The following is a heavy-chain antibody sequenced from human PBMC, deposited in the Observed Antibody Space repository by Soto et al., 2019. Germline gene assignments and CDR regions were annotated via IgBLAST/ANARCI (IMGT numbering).Heavy chain of an antibody. CDR3: ARGAWVCSGGSCYDY. D-gene: IGHD2-15*01. V-gene: IGHV1-8*01. J-gene: IGHJ4*02. Sequence: GASVKVSCKASGYTFTSYDIDWVRQATGQGLEWMGWMNPNSGNTGYAQKFQGRVTMTRNTSISTAYMELSSLRSEDTAVYYCARGAWVCSGGSCYDYWGQGTLVTVSS. CDR2: MNPNSGNT. CDR1: GYTFTSYD.